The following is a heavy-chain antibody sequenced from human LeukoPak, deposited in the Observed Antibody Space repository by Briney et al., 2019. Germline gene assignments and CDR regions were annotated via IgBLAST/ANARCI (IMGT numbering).Heavy chain of an antibody. J-gene: IGHJ4*02. Sequence: GASVKVSCKASGYTFTGYYMHWVRQAPGQGLEWMGWINPNSGGTNYAQKFQGRVTITRDTSTSTVYMELSSLRSEDTAVYYCARNNDGFGELLGAFDYWGQGTLVTVSS. CDR1: GYTFTGYY. CDR2: INPNSGGT. CDR3: ARNNDGFGELLGAFDY. D-gene: IGHD3-10*01. V-gene: IGHV1-2*02.